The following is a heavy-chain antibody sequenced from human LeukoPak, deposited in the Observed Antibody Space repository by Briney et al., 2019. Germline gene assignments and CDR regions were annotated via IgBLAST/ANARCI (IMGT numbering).Heavy chain of an antibody. V-gene: IGHV3-21*01. CDR2: ISSSSSYI. Sequence: GGSLRLSCAASGFTFSDYWMSWIRQPPGKGLEWVSSISSSSSYIYYADSVRGRFTISRDNAKNSLYLQMSGLRAEDTAVYYCARGDSSGWYYFDYWGQGTLVTVSS. D-gene: IGHD6-19*01. CDR3: ARGDSSGWYYFDY. J-gene: IGHJ4*02. CDR1: GFTFSDYW.